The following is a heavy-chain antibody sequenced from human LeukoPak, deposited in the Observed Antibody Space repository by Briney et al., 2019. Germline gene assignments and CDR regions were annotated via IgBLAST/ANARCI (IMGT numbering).Heavy chain of an antibody. J-gene: IGHJ4*02. CDR2: IKRDGGEE. CDR1: GFMFSFYW. D-gene: IGHD3-10*01. V-gene: IGHV3-7*05. Sequence: GGSLRLSCATSGFMFSFYWMNWVRQAPGKGLEWVAAIKRDGGEEEYVGPVRGRFIISRDNAKNSLYLQMNSLRVEDTAVYYCVRDLWGSGSYWGQGTLVTVS. CDR3: VRDLWGSGSY.